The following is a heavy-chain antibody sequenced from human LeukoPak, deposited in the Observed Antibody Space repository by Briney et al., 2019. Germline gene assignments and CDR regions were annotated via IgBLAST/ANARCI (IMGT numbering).Heavy chain of an antibody. CDR3: ARVSEGYEAVAAIGSFDY. D-gene: IGHD6-19*01. CDR2: IIPIFGTA. CDR1: GGTFSSYA. J-gene: IGHJ4*02. V-gene: IGHV1-69*06. Sequence: SVTVSCKASGGTFSSYATSWVRQAPGQGLEWMGGIIPIFGTANYAQKFQGRVTITADNSTSTAYMELSRLRSEDTAVYYCARVSEGYEAVAAIGSFDYWGQGTLVTVSS.